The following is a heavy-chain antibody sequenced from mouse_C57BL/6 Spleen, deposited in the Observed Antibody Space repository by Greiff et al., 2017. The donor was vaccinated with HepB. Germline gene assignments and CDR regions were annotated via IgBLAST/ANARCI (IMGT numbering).Heavy chain of an antibody. CDR2: IYPGDGDT. CDR1: GYAFSSYW. Sequence: VKLQQSGAELVKPGASVKISCKASGYAFSSYWMNWVKQRPGKGLEWIGQIYPGDGDTNYNGKFKGKATLTADKSSSTAYMQLSSLTSEDSAVYFCAGLITTVVSYFDYWGQGTTLTVSS. CDR3: AGLITTVVSYFDY. J-gene: IGHJ2*01. V-gene: IGHV1-80*01. D-gene: IGHD1-1*01.